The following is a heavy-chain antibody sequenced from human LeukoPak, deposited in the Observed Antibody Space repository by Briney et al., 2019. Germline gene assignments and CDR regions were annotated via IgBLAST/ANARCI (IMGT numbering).Heavy chain of an antibody. V-gene: IGHV1-46*03. CDR3: ARAEGFGELYYMDV. J-gene: IGHJ6*03. CDR2: INPSGGST. CDR1: GYTFTSYY. D-gene: IGHD3-10*01. Sequence: ASVKVSCKASGYTFTSYYMHWVRQAPGQGLEWMGIINPSGGSTSYAQKFQGRVTMTSYTSTSTVYMELSSLRSEDTGVYYCARAEGFGELYYMDVWGKGTTVTVSS.